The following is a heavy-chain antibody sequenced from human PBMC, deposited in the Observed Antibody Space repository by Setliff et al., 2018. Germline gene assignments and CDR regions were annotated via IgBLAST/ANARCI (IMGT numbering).Heavy chain of an antibody. V-gene: IGHV4-4*07. CDR3: AREQWLDPPGYYYMDV. J-gene: IGHJ6*03. Sequence: KASETLSLTCTVSGGSISSYYWSWIRQPAGMGLEWIGHIYIGGSANYNPSLKSRVTMSIDTSKNQFSLKLNSVTAADMAVYYCAREQWLDPPGYYYMDVWAKGTTVTV. D-gene: IGHD6-19*01. CDR2: IYIGGSA. CDR1: GGSISSYY.